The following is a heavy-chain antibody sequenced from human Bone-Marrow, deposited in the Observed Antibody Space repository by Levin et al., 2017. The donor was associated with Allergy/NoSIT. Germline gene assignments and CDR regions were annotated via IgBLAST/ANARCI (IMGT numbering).Heavy chain of an antibody. CDR2: IYHSGST. CDR1: GSSISSGYN. Sequence: SETLSLTCVVSGSSISSGYNWGWIRQSPGKRLWWIGSIYHSGSTYYNPSLKSRVTISVDTSKNQFSLKLSSVTAADTAVYYCARAGMIKFGGSQFDYRGQGTRVTVSS. D-gene: IGHD3-16*01. V-gene: IGHV4-38-2*01. CDR3: ARAGMIKFGGSQFDY. J-gene: IGHJ4*02.